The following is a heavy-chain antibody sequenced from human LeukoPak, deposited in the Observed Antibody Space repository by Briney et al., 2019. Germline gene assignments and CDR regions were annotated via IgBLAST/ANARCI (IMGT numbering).Heavy chain of an antibody. Sequence: GGSLRLSCAASGFTFSNAWMSWVRQAPGKGLEWVSAISGSGGSTYYADSVKGRFTISRDNSKNTLYLQMNSLRAEDTAVYYCAKAFSTVTTNWFDPWGQGTLVTVSS. CDR3: AKAFSTVTTNWFDP. V-gene: IGHV3-23*01. J-gene: IGHJ5*02. CDR2: ISGSGGST. CDR1: GFTFSNAW. D-gene: IGHD4-17*01.